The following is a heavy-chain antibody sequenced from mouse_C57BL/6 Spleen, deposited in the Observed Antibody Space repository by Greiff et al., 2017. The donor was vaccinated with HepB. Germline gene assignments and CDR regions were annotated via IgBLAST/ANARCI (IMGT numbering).Heavy chain of an antibody. CDR3: ARAGSNYDWYFDV. J-gene: IGHJ1*03. CDR1: GYAFSSSW. CDR2: IYPGDGDT. D-gene: IGHD2-5*01. V-gene: IGHV1-82*01. Sequence: QVQLKQSGPELVKPGASVKISCKASGYAFSSSWMNWVKQRPGKGLEWIGRIYPGDGDTNYNGKFKGKATLTADKSSSTVYMQLSSLTSEDSAVYCCARAGSNYDWYFDVWGTGTTVTVSS.